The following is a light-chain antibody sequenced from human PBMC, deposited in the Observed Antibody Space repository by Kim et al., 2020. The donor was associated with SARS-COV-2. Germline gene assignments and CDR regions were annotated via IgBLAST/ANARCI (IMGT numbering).Light chain of an antibody. CDR1: NIGSKS. CDR3: QVWDSSSDHVG. Sequence: SYELTQPPSVSVAPGKTARITCGGNNIGSKSVHWYQQKPGQAPVLVIYYVSDRPSGIPERFSGSNSGNTATLTISRVGAGDEADYYCQVWDSSSDHVGFGGGTQLTVL. V-gene: IGLV3-21*04. CDR2: YVS. J-gene: IGLJ2*01.